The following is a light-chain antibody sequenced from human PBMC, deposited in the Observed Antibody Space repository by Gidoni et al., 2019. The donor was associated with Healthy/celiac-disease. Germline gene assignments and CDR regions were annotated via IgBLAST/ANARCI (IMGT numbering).Light chain of an antibody. V-gene: IGKV3-11*01. CDR1: QSVSSY. Sequence: EIVLTQSPATLSLSPGERATLSCRASQSVSSYIAWYQQQPGQAPRLLIYDASNRATGIPARFSGSGSGTDFTLTISSLEPEDFAVYYCQQRSNWPPGYTFGQGTKLEIK. CDR2: DAS. J-gene: IGKJ2*01. CDR3: QQRSNWPPGYT.